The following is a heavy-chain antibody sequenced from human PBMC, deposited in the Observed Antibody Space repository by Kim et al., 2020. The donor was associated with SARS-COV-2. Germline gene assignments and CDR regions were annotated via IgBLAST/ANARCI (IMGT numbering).Heavy chain of an antibody. CDR1: GGTFSSYA. D-gene: IGHD6-13*01. Sequence: SVKVSCKASGGTFSSYAISWVRQAPGQGLEWMGRIIPILGIANYAQKFQGRVTITADKSTSTAYMELSSLRSEDTAVYYCAMLGEQHQYYYYYYYMDVWGKGTTVTVSS. J-gene: IGHJ6*03. CDR2: IIPILGIA. CDR3: AMLGEQHQYYYYYYYMDV. V-gene: IGHV1-69*04.